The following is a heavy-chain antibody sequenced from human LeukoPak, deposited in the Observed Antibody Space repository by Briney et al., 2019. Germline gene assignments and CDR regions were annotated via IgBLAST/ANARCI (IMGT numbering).Heavy chain of an antibody. V-gene: IGHV4-39*01. CDR2: IYYSGNT. Sequence: PSETLSLTCTVSGGSISRSSYYWGWIRQPPGKGLEWIGSIYYSGNTYYDPPLKSRVTISVDTSKNQFSLKLSSVTAADTAVYYCARHVSDSSSWYPFDYWGQGTLVTVSS. J-gene: IGHJ4*02. CDR3: ARHVSDSSSWYPFDY. CDR1: GGSISRSSYY. D-gene: IGHD6-13*01.